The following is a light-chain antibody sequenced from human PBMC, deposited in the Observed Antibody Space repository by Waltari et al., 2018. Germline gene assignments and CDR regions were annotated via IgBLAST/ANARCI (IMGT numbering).Light chain of an antibody. CDR1: SSDVGTYNL. V-gene: IGLV2-23*02. CDR3: CSYAGSAISV. CDR2: DVN. Sequence: QSALTQTATVSGSPGQSITISCTGTSSDVGTYNLVFWYQQHPGKAPTLIIYDVNKRPSGVSNRFSGSKSGNTASLTISGLQAADEADYYCCSYAGSAISVFGGGTKLTVL. J-gene: IGLJ2*01.